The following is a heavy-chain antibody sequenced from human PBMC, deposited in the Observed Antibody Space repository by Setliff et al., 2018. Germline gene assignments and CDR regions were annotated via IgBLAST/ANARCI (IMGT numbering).Heavy chain of an antibody. CDR1: GGSVNSGYDN. J-gene: IGHJ2*01. CDR2: INRRGST. CDR3: ARLRKSTPHWYFDL. V-gene: IGHV4-61*10. Sequence: SETLSLTCTVSGGSVNSGYDNWNWLRQPAGKGLEWIGHINRRGSTNFSPSLKSRVTISLDTSKNQFSLNLTSVSAADTAVYYCARLRKSTPHWYFDLWGRGTLVTVSS.